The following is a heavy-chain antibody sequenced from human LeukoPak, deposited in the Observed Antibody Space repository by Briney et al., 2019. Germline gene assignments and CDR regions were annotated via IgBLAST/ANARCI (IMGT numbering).Heavy chain of an antibody. V-gene: IGHV1-2*02. D-gene: IGHD3-22*01. Sequence: ASVKVSCKASGYTFTGYYMHWVRQAPGQGLEWMGWINPNSGGTNYAQKFQGRVTMTRDTSISTAYMELSRLRSDDTAVYYCASKTYDTTGYYYFQHWGQGTLVTVSS. CDR2: INPNSGGT. J-gene: IGHJ1*01. CDR1: GYTFTGYY. CDR3: ASKTYDTTGYYYFQH.